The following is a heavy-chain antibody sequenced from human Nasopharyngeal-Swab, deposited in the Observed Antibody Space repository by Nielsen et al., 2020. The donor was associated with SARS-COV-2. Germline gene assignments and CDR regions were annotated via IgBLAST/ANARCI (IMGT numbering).Heavy chain of an antibody. CDR3: AKAPTMVRGVLDY. J-gene: IGHJ4*02. Sequence: SLKISCAASGFTFDDYAMHWVRQAPGKGLEWVSGISWNSGSIGYADSVKSRFTISRDNAKNSLYLQMNSLRAEDTALYYCAKAPTMVRGVLDYWGQGTLVTVSS. CDR2: ISWNSGSI. D-gene: IGHD3-10*01. CDR1: GFTFDDYA. V-gene: IGHV3-9*01.